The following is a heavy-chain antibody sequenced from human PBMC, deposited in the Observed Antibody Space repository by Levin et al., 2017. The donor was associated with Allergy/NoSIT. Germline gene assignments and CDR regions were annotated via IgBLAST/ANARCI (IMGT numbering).Heavy chain of an antibody. V-gene: IGHV4-61*01. D-gene: IGHD3-3*01. Sequence: PSETLSLTCTVSGGSVSSGSYYWSWIRQPPGKGLEWIGYIYYSGSTNYNPSLKSRVTISVDTSKNQFSLKLSSVTAADTAVYYCARDYDFRDLYYYYGMDVWGQGTTVTVSS. CDR3: ARDYDFRDLYYYYGMDV. J-gene: IGHJ6*02. CDR1: GGSVSSGSYY. CDR2: IYYSGST.